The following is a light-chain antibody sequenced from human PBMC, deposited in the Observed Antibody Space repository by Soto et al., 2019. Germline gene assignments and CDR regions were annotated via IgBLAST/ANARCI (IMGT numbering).Light chain of an antibody. CDR3: QQYGRSGT. J-gene: IGKJ1*01. CDR1: QSVSNNY. V-gene: IGKV3-20*01. Sequence: EIVLTQSRGTLALSPVERATLSRRASQSVSNNYLAWYQQKPGQAPRLLIYGASNRATGIPDRFSGSGSGTDFTLTISRLEPEDFAVYYCQQYGRSGTFGQGTKVDIK. CDR2: GAS.